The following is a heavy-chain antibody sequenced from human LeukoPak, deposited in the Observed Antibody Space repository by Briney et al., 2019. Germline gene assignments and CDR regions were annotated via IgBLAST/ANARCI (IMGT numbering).Heavy chain of an antibody. D-gene: IGHD4-17*01. Sequence: PGGSLRLSCAASGFTFSSYSMNWVRQAPGKGLEWVSSISSSSSYIYYADSVKGRFTISRDNAKISLYLQMNSLRAEDTAVYYCPRDYGDYSNEWGDFDYWGQGTLVTVSS. CDR1: GFTFSSYS. V-gene: IGHV3-21*01. J-gene: IGHJ4*02. CDR2: ISSSSSYI. CDR3: PRDYGDYSNEWGDFDY.